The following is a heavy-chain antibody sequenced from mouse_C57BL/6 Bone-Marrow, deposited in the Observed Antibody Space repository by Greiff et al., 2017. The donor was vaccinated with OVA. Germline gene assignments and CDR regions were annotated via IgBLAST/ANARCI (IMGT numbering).Heavy chain of an antibody. CDR3: AGLKAWFAY. V-gene: IGHV5-9*04. CDR2: ISGGGGNT. J-gene: IGHJ3*01. Sequence: EVQVVESGGGLVKPGGSLKLSCAASGFTFSSYTMSWVRQTPEKRLEWVATISGGGGNTYYPDSVKGRFTISRDNAKNNLYLQMSHLKSEDTAMYYCAGLKAWFAYWGQGTLVTVSA. CDR1: GFTFSSYT. D-gene: IGHD3-3*01.